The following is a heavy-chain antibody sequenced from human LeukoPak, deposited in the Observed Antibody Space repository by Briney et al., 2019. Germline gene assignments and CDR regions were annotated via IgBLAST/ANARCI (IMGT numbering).Heavy chain of an antibody. Sequence: GASVKVSCKASGYTFTDYYMHWVRQAPGQGLEWMGWINPDSGGPNYAQKFQGRVTMTRDTSITTAYMELSSLRSDDTAVYYCVRESRGILNYFDFWGQGTLVTVSS. CDR3: VRESRGILNYFDF. CDR2: INPDSGGP. D-gene: IGHD3-22*01. V-gene: IGHV1-2*02. CDR1: GYTFTDYY. J-gene: IGHJ4*02.